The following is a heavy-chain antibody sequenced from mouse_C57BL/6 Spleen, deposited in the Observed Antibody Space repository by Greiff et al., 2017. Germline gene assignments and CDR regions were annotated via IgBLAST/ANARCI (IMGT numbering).Heavy chain of an antibody. CDR1: GFTFSSYG. Sequence: EVKVVESGGDLVKPGGSLKLSCAASGFTFSSYGMSWVRQTPDKRLEWVATISSGGSYTYYADNVKGRFTITKDNAKNTLYLQMSSLKSEDTAMFDCARGWCGYDYAYFDDWGQGTTVTVSS. D-gene: IGHD2-4*01. CDR2: ISSGGSYT. V-gene: IGHV5-6*01. J-gene: IGHJ2*01. CDR3: ARGWCGYDYAYFDD.